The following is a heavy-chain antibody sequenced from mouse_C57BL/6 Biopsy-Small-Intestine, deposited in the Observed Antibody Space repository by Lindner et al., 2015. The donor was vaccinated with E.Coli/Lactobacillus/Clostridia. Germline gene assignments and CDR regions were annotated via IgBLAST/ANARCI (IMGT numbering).Heavy chain of an antibody. V-gene: IGHV14-2*01. CDR3: TREFITTVGYYFDY. Sequence: VQLQESGAELVKPGASVRLSYTASGFNIKDYFLHWVTQRTEQGLEWIGRIDPEDGETKYAPKFQGKATITADTSSNTAYLQLSSLTSEDTAVYYCTREFITTVGYYFDYWGQGSTLTVSS. D-gene: IGHD1-1*01. CDR2: IDPEDGET. CDR1: GFNIKDYF. J-gene: IGHJ2*01.